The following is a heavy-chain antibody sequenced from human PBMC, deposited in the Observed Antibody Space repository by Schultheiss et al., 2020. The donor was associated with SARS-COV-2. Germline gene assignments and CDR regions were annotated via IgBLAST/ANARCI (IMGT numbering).Heavy chain of an antibody. V-gene: IGHV4-38-2*01. J-gene: IGHJ4*02. D-gene: IGHD3-3*01. CDR3: ASRGSLRGFGVVKYLALDY. Sequence: SQTLSLTCAVSGYSISSGYYWGWIRQPPGKGLEWIGSIYHSGSTNYNPSLKSRVTISVDTSKNQFSLKLSSVTAADTAVYYCASRGSLRGFGVVKYLALDYWGQGTLVTVSS. CDR2: IYHSGST. CDR1: GYSISSGYY.